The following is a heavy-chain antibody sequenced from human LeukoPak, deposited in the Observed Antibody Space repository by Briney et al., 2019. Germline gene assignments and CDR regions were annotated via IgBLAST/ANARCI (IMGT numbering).Heavy chain of an antibody. CDR1: GGSFSGYY. CDR3: ARDGSYFGSGFDY. V-gene: IGHV4-59*01. J-gene: IGHJ4*02. CDR2: IYYSGST. Sequence: SETLSLTCAVYGGSFSGYYWSWIRQPPGKGLEWIGYIYYSGSTNYNPSLKSRVTISVDTSKNQFSLKLSSVTAADTAVYYCARDGSYFGSGFDYWGQGTLVTVSS. D-gene: IGHD1-26*01.